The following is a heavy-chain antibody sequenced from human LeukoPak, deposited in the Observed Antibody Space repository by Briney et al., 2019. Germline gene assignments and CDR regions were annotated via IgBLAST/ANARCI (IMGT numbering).Heavy chain of an antibody. Sequence: GGSLRLSCAASGFTFSSYWMNWARQAPGKGLEWVSVIYSGGTTYYADSVKGRFTISRDNSKNTLYLQMNSLRAEDTAVYYCAREVPATGMYFDYWGQGTLVTVSA. V-gene: IGHV3-53*01. CDR3: AREVPATGMYFDY. D-gene: IGHD2-2*01. J-gene: IGHJ4*02. CDR1: GFTFSSYW. CDR2: IYSGGTT.